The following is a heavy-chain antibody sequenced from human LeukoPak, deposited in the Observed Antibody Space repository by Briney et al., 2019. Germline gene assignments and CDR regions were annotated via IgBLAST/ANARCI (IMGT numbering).Heavy chain of an antibody. CDR3: ATGRSCATCYLPDY. V-gene: IGHV3-7*01. CDR1: GFTFSSYW. J-gene: IGHJ4*02. D-gene: IGHD2-2*01. Sequence: PGGSLRLSCAASGFTFSSYWMSWVRQAPGKGLEWVANINQDGGEKNYVDSVKGRFTISRDNAKNSLSLQMNSLRAEDTAVYHCATGRSCATCYLPDYWGQGALVTVSS. CDR2: INQDGGEK.